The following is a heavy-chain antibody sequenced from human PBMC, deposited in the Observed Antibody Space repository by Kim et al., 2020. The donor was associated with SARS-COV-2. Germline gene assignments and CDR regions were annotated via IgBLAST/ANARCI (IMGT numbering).Heavy chain of an antibody. V-gene: IGHV3-21*01. CDR2: ISSSSSYI. D-gene: IGHD1-26*01. CDR1: GFTFSSYS. Sequence: GGSLILSCAASGFTFSSYSMNWVRQAPGKGLEWVSSISSSSSYIYYADSLKGRFTISRDNAKNSLYLQMNSLRAEDTAVYYCASSSGSYPTGSSGFDYWGQGTLVTVSS. J-gene: IGHJ4*02. CDR3: ASSSGSYPTGSSGFDY.